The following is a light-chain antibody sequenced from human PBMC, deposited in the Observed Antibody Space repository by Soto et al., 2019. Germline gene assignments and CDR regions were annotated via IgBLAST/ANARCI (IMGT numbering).Light chain of an antibody. CDR1: QSISTY. J-gene: IGKJ4*01. CDR3: QHGYSSPLP. CDR2: AAS. V-gene: IGKV1-39*01. Sequence: DIPMTQSPSSLSASVGDRVTITCRASQSISTYLHWYQQKPGKAPNLLIYAASTLQSGVPSRFSGSGSGTDFTLTISSLQPEDFATYFCQHGYSSPLPFGGGTKVDIK.